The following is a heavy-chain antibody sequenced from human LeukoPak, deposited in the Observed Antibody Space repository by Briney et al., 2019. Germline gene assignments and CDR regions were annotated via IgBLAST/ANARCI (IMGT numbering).Heavy chain of an antibody. CDR3: ALYYPDWLLEGYNWFDP. D-gene: IGHD3-9*01. Sequence: KMSGPTLVNPTQTLTLTCTFSGFSLSTSGVGVGWIRQPPGKALEWLSLIYWDDDKRYSPSLKSRLTITKDTSKNQVVLIMTNMDPVDTATYYCALYYPDWLLEGYNWFDPWGQGTLVTVSS. CDR1: GFSLSTSGVG. V-gene: IGHV2-5*02. CDR2: IYWDDDK. J-gene: IGHJ5*02.